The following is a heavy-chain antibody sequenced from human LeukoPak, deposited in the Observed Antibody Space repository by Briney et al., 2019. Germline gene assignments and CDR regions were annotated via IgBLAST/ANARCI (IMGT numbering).Heavy chain of an antibody. CDR2: ISAYNGNT. V-gene: IGHV1-18*01. D-gene: IGHD4-17*01. CDR1: GYTFTSYG. Sequence: ASVKVSCKASGYTFTSYGISWVRQAPGQGLEWMGWISAYNGNTNYAQMLQGRVTMTTDTSTSTAYMELRSLRSDDTAVYYCARAKDDYGDYDYWGQGTLVTVSS. J-gene: IGHJ4*02. CDR3: ARAKDDYGDYDY.